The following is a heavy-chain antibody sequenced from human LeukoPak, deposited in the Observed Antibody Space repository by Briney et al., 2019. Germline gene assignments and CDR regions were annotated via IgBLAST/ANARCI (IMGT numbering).Heavy chain of an antibody. J-gene: IGHJ4*02. CDR2: ISSSSSTI. CDR1: GFTFSSYS. Sequence: PGGSLRLSCAASGFTFSSYSMNWVRQAPGKGLEWVSYISSSSSTIYYADSVKGRFTISRDNAKNSLYLQMNSLRAEDTAVYYCARDGPTDYGDYVDYWGQGTLVTVSS. CDR3: ARDGPTDYGDYVDY. D-gene: IGHD4-17*01. V-gene: IGHV3-48*01.